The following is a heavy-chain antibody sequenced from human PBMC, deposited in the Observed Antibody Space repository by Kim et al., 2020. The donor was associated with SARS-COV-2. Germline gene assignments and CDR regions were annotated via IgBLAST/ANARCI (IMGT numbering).Heavy chain of an antibody. CDR2: IKTKSDGGTT. CDR3: TTLYGSGSDEGVR. V-gene: IGHV3-15*01. J-gene: IGHJ4*02. Sequence: GGSLRLSCAASGFTFTNAYVSWVRQAPGKGLEWVGRIKTKSDGGTTDYAAPVKGRFTISRDDSKSTVYLQMNSLQTEDTAVYYCTTLYGSGSDEGVRWGQGTLVTVSS. D-gene: IGHD3-10*01. CDR1: GFTFTNAY.